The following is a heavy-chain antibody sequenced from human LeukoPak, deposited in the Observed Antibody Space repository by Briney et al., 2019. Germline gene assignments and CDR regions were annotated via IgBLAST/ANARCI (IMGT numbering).Heavy chain of an antibody. CDR3: AKDHIVVVVAATWWFDP. Sequence: GGSLRLSCAASGCTFSSYAMSWVRQAPGKGLEWVSAISGSGGSTYYADSVKGRLTISRDNSKNTLYLQMNSLRAEETDVYYCAKDHIVVVVAATWWFDPWGQGTLVSVSS. D-gene: IGHD2-15*01. V-gene: IGHV3-23*01. CDR2: ISGSGGST. CDR1: GCTFSSYA. J-gene: IGHJ5*02.